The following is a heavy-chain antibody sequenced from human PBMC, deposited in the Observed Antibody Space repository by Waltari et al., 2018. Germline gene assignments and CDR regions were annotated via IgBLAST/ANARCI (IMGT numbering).Heavy chain of an antibody. CDR2: ISTSGDLT. CDR1: GLTFSQCP. D-gene: IGHD6-19*01. J-gene: IGHJ2*01. CDR3: AKIGVSGHWYFDL. V-gene: IGHV3-23*01. Sequence: EVQLLESGGGLVQPGGSLRLSCAASGLTFSQCPMSWVRQTPGKGLQWVSSISTSGDLTYYADSVRGRFTVSRDNSKNTLYLQMNSLRAEDTATYYCAKIGVSGHWYFDLWGRGTLVTVSS.